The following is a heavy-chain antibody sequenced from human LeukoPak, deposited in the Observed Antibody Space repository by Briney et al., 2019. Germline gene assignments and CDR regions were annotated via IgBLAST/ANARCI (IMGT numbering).Heavy chain of an antibody. Sequence: GRSLRLSCAASGFTFDDYAMHWVRQAPGKGLEWVSGISWNSGSIGYADSVKGRFTISRDNAKNSLYLQMNSLRAEDIALYYCAKGGSGYYAPFDYWGQGTLVTVSS. CDR2: ISWNSGSI. CDR1: GFTFDDYA. V-gene: IGHV3-9*03. D-gene: IGHD3-22*01. J-gene: IGHJ4*02. CDR3: AKGGSGYYAPFDY.